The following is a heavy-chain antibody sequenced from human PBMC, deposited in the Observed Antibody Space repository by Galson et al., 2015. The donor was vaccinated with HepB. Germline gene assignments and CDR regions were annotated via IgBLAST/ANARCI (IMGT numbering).Heavy chain of an antibody. CDR3: ARGGWQMATMDY. V-gene: IGHV1-69*06. CDR1: GGTFSSYA. D-gene: IGHD5-24*01. Sequence: SVKVSCKASGGTFSSYAISWVRQAPGQGLEWMGGIIPIFGTANYAQKFQGRVTITADKSTSTAYMELSSLRSEDTAVYYCARGGWQMATMDYWGQGTLVTVSS. J-gene: IGHJ4*02. CDR2: IIPIFGTA.